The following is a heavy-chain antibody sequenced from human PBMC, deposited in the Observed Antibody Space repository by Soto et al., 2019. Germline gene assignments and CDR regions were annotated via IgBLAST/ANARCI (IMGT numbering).Heavy chain of an antibody. V-gene: IGHV3-30-3*01. CDR1: GFTFSSYA. D-gene: IGHD2-8*01. J-gene: IGHJ6*02. Sequence: GGSLRLSCAASGFTFSSYAMHWVRQAPGKGLEWVAVISYDGSNKYYADSVKGRFTISRDNSKNTLYLQMNSLRAEDTAVYYFARDLMVYYYYYVMDVWGQGTTVTVSS. CDR2: ISYDGSNK. CDR3: ARDLMVYYYYYVMDV.